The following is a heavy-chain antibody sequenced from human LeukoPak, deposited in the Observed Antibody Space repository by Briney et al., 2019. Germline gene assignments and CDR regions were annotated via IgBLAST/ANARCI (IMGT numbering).Heavy chain of an antibody. D-gene: IGHD1-14*01. J-gene: IGHJ4*02. Sequence: QTGGSLRLSCAASGFTFSSYAMHWVRQAPGKGLEWVAVISYDGSNKYYADSVKGRFTTSRDNSKNTLYLQMNSLRAEDTAVYYCARPKPKQGCLDYWGQGTLVTVSS. CDR3: ARPKPKQGCLDY. CDR1: GFTFSSYA. CDR2: ISYDGSNK. V-gene: IGHV3-30-3*01.